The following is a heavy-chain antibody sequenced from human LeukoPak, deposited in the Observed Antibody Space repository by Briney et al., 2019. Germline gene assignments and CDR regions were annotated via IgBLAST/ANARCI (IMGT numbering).Heavy chain of an antibody. CDR1: GFTFSSYS. Sequence: GGSLRLSCAASGFTFSSYSMNWVRQAPGKGLEWVSSISSSSSYIYYADSVKGRFTISRDNAKNSLYLQMNSLRAEDTAVYYCARGTYCSSTSCYHLDYWGQGTLVTVSS. CDR2: ISSSSSYI. V-gene: IGHV3-21*01. CDR3: ARGTYCSSTSCYHLDY. J-gene: IGHJ4*02. D-gene: IGHD2-2*01.